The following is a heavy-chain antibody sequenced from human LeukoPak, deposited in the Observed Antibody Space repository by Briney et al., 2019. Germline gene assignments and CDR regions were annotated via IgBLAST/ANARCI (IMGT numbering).Heavy chain of an antibody. CDR2: ISYDGSNK. D-gene: IGHD4-17*01. CDR1: GFTFSSYG. CDR3: AKAKAVTTYGMDV. V-gene: IGHV3-30*18. Sequence: PGGPLRLSCAASGFTFSSYGMHWVRQAPGKGLEWVAVISYDGSNKYYADSVKGRFTISRDNSKNTLYLQMNSLRAEDTAVYYCAKAKAVTTYGMDVWGQGTTATVSS. J-gene: IGHJ6*02.